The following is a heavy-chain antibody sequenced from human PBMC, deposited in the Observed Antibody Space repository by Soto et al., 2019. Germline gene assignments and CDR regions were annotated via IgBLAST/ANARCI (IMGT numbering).Heavy chain of an antibody. J-gene: IGHJ6*03. CDR2: IYSGGNT. Sequence: PSETLSLTCTVFGDSFSSTSNYWGWIRQPPGKGLEWIGSIYSGGNTYYNASLKSRVTMFVDTSKNQLSLKLSSVTAAATAVYYCARLPILVILEWLNAMDVSGIATTVTLSS. V-gene: IGHV4-39*01. D-gene: IGHD3-3*01. CDR1: GDSFSSTSNY. CDR3: ARLPILVILEWLNAMDV.